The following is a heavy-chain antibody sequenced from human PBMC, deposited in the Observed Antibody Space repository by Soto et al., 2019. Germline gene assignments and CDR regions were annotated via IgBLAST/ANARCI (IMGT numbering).Heavy chain of an antibody. J-gene: IGHJ4*02. V-gene: IGHV1-69*01. CDR3: ARRVGGSASGFDY. CDR2: IVPILGTT. Sequence: QVQLVQSGAEVKKPGSSVKVSCRASGDIFSTNAITWVRQTPGEGLEWIGEIVPILGTTKYAQKFQGRATITADDSTSTVNMELSSLRSEDTAVYYCARRVGGSASGFDYWGQGTQVTVSS. CDR1: GDIFSTNA. D-gene: IGHD6-25*01.